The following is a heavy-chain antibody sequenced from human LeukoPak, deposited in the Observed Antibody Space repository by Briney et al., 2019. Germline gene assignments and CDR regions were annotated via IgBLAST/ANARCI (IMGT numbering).Heavy chain of an antibody. CDR2: IYSSGST. J-gene: IGHJ3*02. V-gene: IGHV4-4*09. CDR1: GVSISGHS. Sequence: SETLSLTCTVSGVSISGHSWSWIRQPPGKGLEWLGYIYSSGSTTYNPSLESRLSMSVDTPKYLFSLRLTSVSAADTAVYHCARHGDPGYSSSWYAFDIWGQGTMVTVSS. D-gene: IGHD6-13*01. CDR3: ARHGDPGYSSSWYAFDI.